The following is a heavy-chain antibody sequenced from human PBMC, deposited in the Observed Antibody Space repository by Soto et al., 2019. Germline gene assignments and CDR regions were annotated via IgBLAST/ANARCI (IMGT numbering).Heavy chain of an antibody. CDR2: ISGSGGRT. CDR3: ARDTLATGIGVAGTDY. J-gene: IGHJ4*02. Sequence: PGGSLRLSCEASGFTFSSYAMSWVRQAPGKGLEWVSAISGSGGRTYYADSVKGRFTISRDNSMNTLYLQMNSLRAEDTAVYYCARDTLATGIGVAGTDYWGQGTLVTVSS. D-gene: IGHD6-19*01. CDR1: GFTFSSYA. V-gene: IGHV3-23*01.